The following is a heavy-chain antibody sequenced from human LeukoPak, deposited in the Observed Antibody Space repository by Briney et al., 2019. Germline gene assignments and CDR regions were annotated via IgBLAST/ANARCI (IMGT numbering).Heavy chain of an antibody. CDR3: ARVTSDGYYYYYYMDV. V-gene: IGHV5-51*03. D-gene: IGHD4-11*01. CDR2: IYPGDSDT. Sequence: GESLKISCKGSGYSLTSYWIGWVRQMPGKGLEWMGIIYPGDSDTRYSPSFQGQVTISADKSISTAYLQWSSLKASDTAMYYCARVTSDGYYYYYYMDVWGKGTTVTVSS. J-gene: IGHJ6*03. CDR1: GYSLTSYW.